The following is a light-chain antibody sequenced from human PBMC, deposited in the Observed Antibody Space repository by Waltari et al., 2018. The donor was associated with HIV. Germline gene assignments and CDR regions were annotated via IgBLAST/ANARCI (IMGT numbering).Light chain of an antibody. V-gene: IGLV2-14*03. CDR2: DVS. Sequence: QSALTQPASVSGSPGQSITISCTGTRRDVGSYNFVSWYQQHPGKAPKRRIYDVSDRPSGVSNRFSGSKSGNTASLTISGLQAEDEAYYYCSSYTSSSTLHVFGTGTKVTVL. J-gene: IGLJ1*01. CDR1: RRDVGSYNF. CDR3: SSYTSSSTLHV.